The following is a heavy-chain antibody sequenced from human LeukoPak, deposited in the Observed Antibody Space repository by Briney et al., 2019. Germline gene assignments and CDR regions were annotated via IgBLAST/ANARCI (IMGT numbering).Heavy chain of an antibody. CDR1: GFTFSSYS. D-gene: IGHD2-15*01. CDR2: ISSSSSTI. CDR3: AALGYCSGGSCYGEVDY. J-gene: IGHJ4*02. Sequence: GGSLRLSCAASGFTFSSYSMNWVRQAPGKGLEWVSYISSSSSTIYYADSVKGRFTISRDNAKNSLYLQMNSLRAEDTAVYYCAALGYCSGGSCYGEVDYWGQGTLVTVSS. V-gene: IGHV3-48*01.